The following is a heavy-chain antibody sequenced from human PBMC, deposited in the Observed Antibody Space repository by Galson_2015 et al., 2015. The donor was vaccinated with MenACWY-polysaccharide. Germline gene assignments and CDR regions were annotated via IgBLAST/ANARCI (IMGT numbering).Heavy chain of an antibody. V-gene: IGHV3-48*03. Sequence: SLRLSCAASGFTFSSFAMSWVRQAPGKGLEWLSYISKSGDSIYYGDSVKGRFAISRDNAKNSLYLQLNSLEVEDPAIYYCARGHYGLDVWGQGTTVTVSS. J-gene: IGHJ6*02. CDR1: GFTFSSFA. CDR2: ISKSGDSI. CDR3: ARGHYGLDV.